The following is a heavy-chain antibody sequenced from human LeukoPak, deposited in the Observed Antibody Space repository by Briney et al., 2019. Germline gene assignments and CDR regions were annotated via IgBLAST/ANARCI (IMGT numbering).Heavy chain of an antibody. J-gene: IGHJ6*03. CDR3: ASVRRGFGESSKYYSYYYMDV. D-gene: IGHD3-10*01. V-gene: IGHV4-4*02. CDR2: IYHSGST. Sequence: PSETLSLTCAVSGGSISSSNWWSWVRQPPGKGLEWIGEIYHSGSTNYNPSLKSRVTISVDKSKNQFSLKLSSVTAADTAVYYCASVRRGFGESSKYYSYYYMDVWGNGTTVTISS. CDR1: GGSISSSNW.